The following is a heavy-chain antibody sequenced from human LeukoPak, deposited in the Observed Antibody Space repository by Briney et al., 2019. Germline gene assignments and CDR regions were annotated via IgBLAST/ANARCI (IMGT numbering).Heavy chain of an antibody. CDR1: GGSISSSSYY. Sequence: SETLSLTCTVSGGSISSSSYYWAWIRQPPGKGPEWIGSMYYNGNTYHNPPLKSRVTISVDTSKNQFSLKLSSVTAADTAVYYCARTQGYSYGYFDYWGQGTLVTVSS. J-gene: IGHJ4*02. CDR3: ARTQGYSYGYFDY. CDR2: MYYNGNT. D-gene: IGHD5-18*01. V-gene: IGHV4-39*01.